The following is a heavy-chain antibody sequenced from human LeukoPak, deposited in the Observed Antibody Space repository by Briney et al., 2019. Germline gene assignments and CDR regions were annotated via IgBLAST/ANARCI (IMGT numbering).Heavy chain of an antibody. CDR1: GFTFSSYS. V-gene: IGHV3-48*02. Sequence: PGGSLRLSCAASGFTFSSYSMNWVRQAPGKGLEWVSYISSSSSTIYYADSVKGRFTISRDNAKNSLYLQMNILRDEDTAVYYCARGYYDSSGYFYYGMDVWGQGTTVTASS. CDR3: ARGYYDSSGYFYYGMDV. J-gene: IGHJ6*02. CDR2: ISSSSSTI. D-gene: IGHD3-22*01.